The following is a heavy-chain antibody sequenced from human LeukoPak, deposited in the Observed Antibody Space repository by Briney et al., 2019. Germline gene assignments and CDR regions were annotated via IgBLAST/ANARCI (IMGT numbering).Heavy chain of an antibody. CDR2: IYTSGST. CDR1: GGSISSGSYY. CDR3: ARESARYFDWLLNFSWYFDL. V-gene: IGHV4-61*02. J-gene: IGHJ2*01. D-gene: IGHD3-9*01. Sequence: PSETLSLTCTVSGGSISSGSYYWSWIRQPAGKGLEWIGRIYTSGSTNYNPSLKSRVTISVDTSKNQFSLKLSSVTAADTAVYYCARESARYFDWLLNFSWYFDLWGRGTLVTVSS.